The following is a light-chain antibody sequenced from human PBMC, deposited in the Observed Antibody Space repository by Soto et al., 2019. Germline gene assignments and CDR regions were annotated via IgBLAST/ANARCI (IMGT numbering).Light chain of an antibody. V-gene: IGLV2-14*01. CDR2: EVA. CDR3: SSYTSSSAPYV. J-gene: IGLJ1*01. Sequence: QSALTQPASVYGSPEHSITISCNGTSSDYVSWYQQHPGKAPKLMIYEVANRPSGVSNRFSGSKSGNTASLTISGLQAEDEADYYCSSYTSSSAPYVFGSGTKVTVL. CDR1: SSDY.